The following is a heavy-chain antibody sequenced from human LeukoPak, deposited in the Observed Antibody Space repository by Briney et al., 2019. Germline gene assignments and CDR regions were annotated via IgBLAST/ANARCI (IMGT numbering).Heavy chain of an antibody. CDR1: GFTFSSYW. CDR3: ARGGLTIFGVVCDY. CDR2: INTDGSST. Sequence: GGSLRLSCAASGFTFSSYWMHWVRQAPGKGLVWVSRINTDGSSTSYADSVKGRFTISRDNAKNTLYLQMNSLRAEDTAVYYCARGGLTIFGVVCDYWGQGTLVTVSS. V-gene: IGHV3-74*01. J-gene: IGHJ4*02. D-gene: IGHD3-3*01.